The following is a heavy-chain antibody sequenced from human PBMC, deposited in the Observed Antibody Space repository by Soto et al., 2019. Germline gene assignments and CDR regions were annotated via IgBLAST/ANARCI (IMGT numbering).Heavy chain of an antibody. J-gene: IGHJ4*02. CDR3: ARESVVTGTHHFDY. CDR2: INSNTGGT. V-gene: IGHV1-2*02. CDR1: GYTFKDYF. D-gene: IGHD1-7*01. Sequence: ASVKVCCKASGYTFKDYFLHWVRQAPGQGLEWMGWINSNTGGTNYAQKFQGRVTMTRDTPISTAYMELSRLTSDDTAVYHCARESVVTGTHHFDYWGQGTLVTVYS.